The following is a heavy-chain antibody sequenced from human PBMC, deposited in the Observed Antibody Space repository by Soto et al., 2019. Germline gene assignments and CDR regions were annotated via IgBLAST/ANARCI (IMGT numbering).Heavy chain of an antibody. CDR1: GYKFTSYW. J-gene: IGHJ4*02. Sequence: EVQLVQSGAEVKKPGESLRISCKGFGYKFTSYWISWVRQMPGKGLEWMGRVDPSDSYSSYSTSFQGQVTISADKSTNTVYLQWSSLEASDTAMYYCARQSGRGSYHTPSDYWGQGTLVTVSS. CDR2: VDPSDSYS. CDR3: ARQSGRGSYHTPSDY. D-gene: IGHD3-16*02. V-gene: IGHV5-10-1*03.